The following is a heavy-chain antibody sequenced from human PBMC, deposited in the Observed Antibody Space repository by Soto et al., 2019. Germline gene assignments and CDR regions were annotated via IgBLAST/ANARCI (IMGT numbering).Heavy chain of an antibody. CDR2: IHVTGNT. D-gene: IGHD1-20*01. Sequence: SETLPLTCTVSGGSMNNYLWSWIRQTPGDGLQWIGYIHVTGNTYHNPSLKSPVTISIDASKTQFFLTLTSVTAADTAVYYCARGPFFARYQPFDAWGRGILVTVSS. V-gene: IGHV4-59*01. CDR1: GGSMNNYL. J-gene: IGHJ4*02. CDR3: ARGPFFARYQPFDA.